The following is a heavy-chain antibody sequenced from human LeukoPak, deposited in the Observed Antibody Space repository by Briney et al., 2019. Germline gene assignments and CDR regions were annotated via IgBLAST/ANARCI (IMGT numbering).Heavy chain of an antibody. J-gene: IGHJ5*02. CDR3: TKGDDYGANTRLPKYNWFDP. CDR1: GFTFSFCA. V-gene: IGHV3-30*02. CDR2: IRYDGNNK. D-gene: IGHD4-23*01. Sequence: PGGSLILSCAASGFTFSFCAMHWVRQAPGKGLEGVAFIRYDGNNKNYADSVKGRFTISRDNSRDTLYLQMNSLRAEDTAVYYCTKGDDYGANTRLPKYNWFDPWGQGTLVTVSS.